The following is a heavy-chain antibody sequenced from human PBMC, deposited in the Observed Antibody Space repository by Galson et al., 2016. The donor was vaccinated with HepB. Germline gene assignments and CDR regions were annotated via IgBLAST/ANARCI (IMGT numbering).Heavy chain of an antibody. D-gene: IGHD2-2*01. J-gene: IGHJ4*02. V-gene: IGHV3-30*18. CDR1: GSTFSTYG. Sequence: SLRLSCAASGSTFSTYGMHWVRQAPGKGLEWVALISYDGKSESYADSVKGRVTISRDNSKNTLYLQMHSLRGEDTAVYYCAKDGRIYCSSASCHDHFHYWGQGTLVTVSS. CDR2: ISYDGKSE. CDR3: AKDGRIYCSSASCHDHFHY.